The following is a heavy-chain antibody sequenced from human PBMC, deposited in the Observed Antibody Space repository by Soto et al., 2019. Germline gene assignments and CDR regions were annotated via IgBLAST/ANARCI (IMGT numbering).Heavy chain of an antibody. CDR2: IDTSGSST. D-gene: IGHD6-13*01. J-gene: IGHJ4*02. Sequence: GGSLRLYCEAPVFIFTNFWMHWVRQVPGKGLVWVSRIDTSGSSTSYADSVKGRFTISRDNAKNTVSLQMNSLRAEDTGVYYCAKDSWYFDLWSQGSLVTVSS. V-gene: IGHV3-74*01. CDR1: VFIFTNFW. CDR3: AKDSWYFDL.